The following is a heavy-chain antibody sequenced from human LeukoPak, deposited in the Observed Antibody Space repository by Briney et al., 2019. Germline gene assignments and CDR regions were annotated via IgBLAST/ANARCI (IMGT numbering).Heavy chain of an antibody. CDR3: ARVRDGYNDAYDI. V-gene: IGHV1-46*02. CDR1: GYTFNNYN. J-gene: IGHJ3*02. D-gene: IGHD5-24*01. Sequence: GASVKVSCKASGYTFNNYNIHWLRQAPGQGLEWMGIVNPGGDSTNYAQDFQGRPTLTGDTSTSTVYMELSSLRSEDTAVYYCARVRDGYNDAYDIWGQGTMVTVTS. CDR2: VNPGGDST.